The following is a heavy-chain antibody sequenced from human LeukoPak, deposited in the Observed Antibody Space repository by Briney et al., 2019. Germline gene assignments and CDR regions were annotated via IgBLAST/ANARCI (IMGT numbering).Heavy chain of an antibody. Sequence: GGSLRLSCAASGFTFSNYAMHWARQAPGKGLEWVAFISHDRSNNCHADSVKGRFTTSRDNSKNTVFLQINSLGAEDTAVYYCAKAPRSSGWFYFDYWGQGTLVTVSS. D-gene: IGHD6-19*01. V-gene: IGHV3-30-3*01. CDR3: AKAPRSSGWFYFDY. J-gene: IGHJ4*02. CDR1: GFTFSNYA. CDR2: ISHDRSNN.